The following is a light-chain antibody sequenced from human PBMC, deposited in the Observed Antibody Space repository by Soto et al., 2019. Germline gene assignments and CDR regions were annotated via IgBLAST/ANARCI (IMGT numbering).Light chain of an antibody. Sequence: DIQMTQSPSTLSASVGDRVTITCRASQSISSWLAWYQQKPGKAPKFLIYDASSLESGVPSRFNGSGSVTEFTLTISSLQPDDFATYYCQQYNSYPWTFGQGTKVEIK. J-gene: IGKJ1*01. CDR3: QQYNSYPWT. CDR1: QSISSW. CDR2: DAS. V-gene: IGKV1-5*01.